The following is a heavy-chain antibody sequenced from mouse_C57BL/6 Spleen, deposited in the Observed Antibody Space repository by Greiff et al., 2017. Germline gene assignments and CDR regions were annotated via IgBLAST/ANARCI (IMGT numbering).Heavy chain of an antibody. Sequence: EVKLMESGPGLVKPSQTVFLTCTVTGISITTGNYRWSWIRQFPGNKLEWIGYIYYSGTITYNPSLKSRTTITRDTPKNQFFLEMNSLTAEDTATYYCARDRGLRDFDVWGTGTTVTVSS. CDR3: ARDRGLRDFDV. D-gene: IGHD3-1*01. V-gene: IGHV3-5*01. CDR2: IYYSGTI. CDR1: GISITTGNYR. J-gene: IGHJ1*03.